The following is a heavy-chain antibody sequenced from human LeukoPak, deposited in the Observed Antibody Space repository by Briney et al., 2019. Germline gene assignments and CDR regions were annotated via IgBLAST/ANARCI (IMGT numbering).Heavy chain of an antibody. CDR1: GFTFSNYS. CDR3: ARGSNPLDY. CDR2: ISYDGNNK. J-gene: IGHJ4*02. D-gene: IGHD6-13*01. Sequence: PGGSLRLSCAASGFTFSNYSMHWVRQAPGKGLEWVVVISYDGNNKYYTESVKGRFTITRDNSKNTLYLQMNSLRAEDTAVYYCARGSNPLDYWGQGTLVTVSS. V-gene: IGHV3-30-3*01.